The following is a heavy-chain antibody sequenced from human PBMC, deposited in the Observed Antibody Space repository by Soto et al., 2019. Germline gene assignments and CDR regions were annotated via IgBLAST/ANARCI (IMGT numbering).Heavy chain of an antibody. CDR3: ASSLGPVDDAFDI. V-gene: IGHV3-11*06. D-gene: IGHD6-19*01. CDR2: ISSSSGYT. CDR1: GFTFSDYY. Sequence: GGSLRLSCAASGFTFSDYYMSWIRQAPGKGLEWVSYISSSSGYTNYADSVKGRFTISRDNAKNSLYLQMNSLRAEDTAVYYCASSLGPVDDAFDIWGQGTMVTVSS. J-gene: IGHJ3*02.